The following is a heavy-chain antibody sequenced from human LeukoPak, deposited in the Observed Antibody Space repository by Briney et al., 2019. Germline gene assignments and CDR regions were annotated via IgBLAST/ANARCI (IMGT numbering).Heavy chain of an antibody. V-gene: IGHV1-2*02. D-gene: IGHD6-19*01. J-gene: IGHJ4*02. Sequence: ASVKVSCKASGYTFTGYYMHWVRQAPGQGLEWMGWINPNSGGTNSAQKFQGRVTMTRDTSISTAYMELSRLRSDDTAVYYCARDRANKAVAEFSFDYWGQGTLVTVSS. CDR1: GYTFTGYY. CDR3: ARDRANKAVAEFSFDY. CDR2: INPNSGGT.